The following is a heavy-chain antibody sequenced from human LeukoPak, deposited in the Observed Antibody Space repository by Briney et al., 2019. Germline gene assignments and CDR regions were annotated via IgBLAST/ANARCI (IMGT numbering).Heavy chain of an antibody. CDR3: ARVEDGYSYGRPFDY. CDR2: ISAYNGNT. Sequence: ASVKVSCKASGYTFTSYGISWVRQAPGQGLEWMGWISAYNGNTNYAQKLQGRVTMTTDTSTSTAYMELRSLRSDDMAVYYCARVEDGYSYGRPFDYWGQGTLVTVSS. J-gene: IGHJ4*02. V-gene: IGHV1-18*03. CDR1: GYTFTSYG. D-gene: IGHD5-18*01.